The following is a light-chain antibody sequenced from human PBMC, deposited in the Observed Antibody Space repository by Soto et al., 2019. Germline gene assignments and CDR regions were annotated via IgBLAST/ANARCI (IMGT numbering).Light chain of an antibody. Sequence: EFVLTQSPGTLSLSPGERTTLSCRASQTVRNNYLAWYQQKPGQAPTLLIYDASNRATGIPDRFSGSASGTDFTLTISRLEPEDFAVYFCQQYSDLPMTFGQGTRLEIK. CDR3: QQYSDLPMT. CDR1: QTVRNNY. V-gene: IGKV3-20*01. J-gene: IGKJ5*01. CDR2: DAS.